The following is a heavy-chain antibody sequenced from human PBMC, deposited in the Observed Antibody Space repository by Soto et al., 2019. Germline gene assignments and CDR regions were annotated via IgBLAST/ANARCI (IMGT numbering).Heavy chain of an antibody. CDR1: GGSMNTFY. CDR3: ARSSGYATPLDQ. Sequence: SETLSLTCTVSGGSMNTFYWSLVLQSPGKGLEWIGYIYFRGTTHYHPSLQSRVSISIDTSQNQFSLKLNSMTTADTAVYYCARSSGYATPLDQWGQGTLVTVSS. V-gene: IGHV4-59*01. D-gene: IGHD3-22*01. CDR2: IYFRGTT. J-gene: IGHJ4*02.